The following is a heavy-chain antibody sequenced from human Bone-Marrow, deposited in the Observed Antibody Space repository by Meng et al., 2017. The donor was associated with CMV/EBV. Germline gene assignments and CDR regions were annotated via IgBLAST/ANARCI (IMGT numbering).Heavy chain of an antibody. CDR1: GLPFSSSW. J-gene: IGHJ4*02. D-gene: IGHD6-6*01. Sequence: SGLPFSSSWMHWVRQAPGKGLVWVSRIKSDGTSTNYADSVKGRFTISRDNAKNTLYLQMNSLRAEDTAVYYCAREGGGTIAPRDLDYWGQGTLVTVSS. V-gene: IGHV3-74*01. CDR3: AREGGGTIAPRDLDY. CDR2: IKSDGTST.